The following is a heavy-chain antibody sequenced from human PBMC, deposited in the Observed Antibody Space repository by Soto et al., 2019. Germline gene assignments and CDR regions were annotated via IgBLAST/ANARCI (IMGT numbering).Heavy chain of an antibody. V-gene: IGHV4-31*03. CDR2: IYYSGST. CDR1: GGSISSGGYY. CDR3: ARVSTENSSGYYHLPAYYFDY. D-gene: IGHD3-22*01. Sequence: QVQLQESGPGLVKPSQTLSLTCTVSGGSISSGGYYWSWIRQHPGKGLEWIGYIYYSGSTYYNPSLKSRVTISEDTSKNQFSLKLSSVTAADTAVYYCARVSTENSSGYYHLPAYYFDYWGQGTLVTVSS. J-gene: IGHJ4*02.